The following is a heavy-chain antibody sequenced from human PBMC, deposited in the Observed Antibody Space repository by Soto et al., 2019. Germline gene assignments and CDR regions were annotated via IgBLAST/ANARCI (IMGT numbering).Heavy chain of an antibody. Sequence: QVQLQQWGAGLLKPSETLSLTCAVYGGSFSGYYWSWIRQPPGKGLEWIGEINHSGSTNYNPSLKSRVTISVDTSKIQFSLKLSSVTAADTAVYYCARRGIAARFAVDYWGQGTLVTVSS. D-gene: IGHD6-6*01. CDR1: GGSFSGYY. CDR3: ARRGIAARFAVDY. CDR2: INHSGST. J-gene: IGHJ4*02. V-gene: IGHV4-34*01.